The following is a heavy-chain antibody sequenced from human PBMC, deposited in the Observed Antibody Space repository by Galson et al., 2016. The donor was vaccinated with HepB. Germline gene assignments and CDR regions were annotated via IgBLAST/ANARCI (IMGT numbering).Heavy chain of an antibody. CDR3: ARGVTGTPYFDF. CDR1: GGSTSSYF. Sequence: SETLSLTCNVSGGSTSSYFWSWVRQPPGKELEWIGYIYKTGNTNYSPSLQSRVTVSVDTSKNQFSLELRSMTAADTAIYYCARGVTGTPYFDFWGQGALVTVSS. V-gene: IGHV4-59*01. J-gene: IGHJ4*02. CDR2: IYKTGNT. D-gene: IGHD2-21*02.